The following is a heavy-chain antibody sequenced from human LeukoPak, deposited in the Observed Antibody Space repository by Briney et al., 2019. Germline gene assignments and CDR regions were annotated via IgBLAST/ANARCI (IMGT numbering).Heavy chain of an antibody. CDR1: GFTFDDYA. V-gene: IGHV3-9*01. D-gene: IGHD3-16*01. CDR3: ARDQGWGDY. CDR2: ISWNSGSI. Sequence: QTGGSLRLSCAASGFTFDDYAMHWVRQAPGKGLEWVSGISWNSGSIGYADSVKGRFTISRDNAKNSLYVQMNNLRAEDTAVYYCARDQGWGDYWGQGTLVTVSS. J-gene: IGHJ4*02.